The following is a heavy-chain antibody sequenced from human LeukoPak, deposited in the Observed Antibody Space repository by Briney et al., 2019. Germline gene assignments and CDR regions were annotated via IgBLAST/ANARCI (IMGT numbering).Heavy chain of an antibody. CDR1: GGSFSGYY. Sequence: PSETLSLTCAVYGGSFSGYYWSWIRRPPGKGLEWIGEINHSGSTNYNPSLKSRVTISVDTSKNQFSLKLSSVTAADTAVYYCARGGATWSSSWYGLSGWFDPWGQGTLVTVSS. CDR2: INHSGST. D-gene: IGHD6-13*01. CDR3: ARGGATWSSSWYGLSGWFDP. V-gene: IGHV4-34*01. J-gene: IGHJ5*02.